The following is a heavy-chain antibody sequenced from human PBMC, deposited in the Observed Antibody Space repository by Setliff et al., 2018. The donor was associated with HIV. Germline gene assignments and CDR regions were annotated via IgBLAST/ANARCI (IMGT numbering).Heavy chain of an antibody. Sequence: PSETLSLTCTVYGGSISGSNYVWGWIRQPPGKGLEWIGSIYQSGSTYYNPSLKSRVTIFIDTSKNQFSLKLTSVTAADTAMYYCARQIETYYYASSGYPAYFDYWGQGTLVTVS. D-gene: IGHD3-22*01. CDR3: ARQIETYYYASSGYPAYFDY. V-gene: IGHV4-39*01. J-gene: IGHJ4*02. CDR2: IYQSGST. CDR1: GGSISGSNYV.